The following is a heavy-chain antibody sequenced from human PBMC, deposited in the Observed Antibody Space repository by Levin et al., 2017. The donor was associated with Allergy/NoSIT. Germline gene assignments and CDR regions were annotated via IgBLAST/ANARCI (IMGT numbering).Heavy chain of an antibody. D-gene: IGHD3-16*01. CDR3: ERDEESFGDAFDI. Sequence: GGSLRLSCAASGFTFSTYGMIWVRQAPGKGLEWVSYISARKTTMYYADSVKGRFTISRDDAKNTLYLQMSSLRAEDTDVYFCERDEESFGDAFDIWGQGTTVTVSS. J-gene: IGHJ3*02. CDR1: GFTFSTYG. V-gene: IGHV3-48*01. CDR2: ISARKTTM.